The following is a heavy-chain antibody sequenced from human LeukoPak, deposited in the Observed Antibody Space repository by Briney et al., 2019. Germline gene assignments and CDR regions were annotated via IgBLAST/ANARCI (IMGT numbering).Heavy chain of an antibody. CDR2: ISDSGGST. Sequence: TGGSLRLSCAASGFIFTNYFMSWVRQAPGKGLEWVSVISDSGGSTYYADSVKGRFTISRDNSKNTLYLQMNSLRAEDTAVYYCAKEISRSWPYYFDYWGQGTLVTVSS. CDR3: AKEISRSWPYYFDY. J-gene: IGHJ4*02. D-gene: IGHD6-13*01. CDR1: GFIFTNYF. V-gene: IGHV3-23*01.